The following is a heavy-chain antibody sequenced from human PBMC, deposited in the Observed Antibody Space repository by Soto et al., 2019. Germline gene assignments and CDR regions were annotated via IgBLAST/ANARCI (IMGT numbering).Heavy chain of an antibody. J-gene: IGHJ4*02. CDR2: ISKDGSHK. CDR3: ARSRSGAVADSFDF. D-gene: IGHD3-10*01. CDR1: GFSFGRYA. Sequence: GGSLRLSCAASGFSFGRYAIHWVRQAPGKGLEWVAVISKDGSHKYYLDSVKGRFTISRDNSKNILYLQMNSLRDEDTAVYYCARSRSGAVADSFDFWGQGTLVTVSS. V-gene: IGHV3-30*04.